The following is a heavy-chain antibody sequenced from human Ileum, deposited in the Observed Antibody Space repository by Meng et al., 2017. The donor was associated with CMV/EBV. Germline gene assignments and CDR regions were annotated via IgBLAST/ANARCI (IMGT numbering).Heavy chain of an antibody. CDR2: ISGTGDDT. D-gene: IGHD2-15*01. V-gene: IGHV3-23*01. J-gene: IGHJ4*02. CDR3: ARDVGGAFDY. Sequence: GESLKISCAASGFTFSNCAMSWVRRAPGMGLEWVAAISGTGDDTYYADSVKGRFTISRDNSKNTMYVQMNSLSGDDTAVYYCARDVGGAFDYWGQGTLVTVSS. CDR1: GFTFSNCA.